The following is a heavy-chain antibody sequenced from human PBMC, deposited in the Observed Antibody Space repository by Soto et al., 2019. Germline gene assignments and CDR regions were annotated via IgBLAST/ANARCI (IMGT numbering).Heavy chain of an antibody. CDR1: GFSLSTSGLG. CDR3: AHRPSGWYLFDY. V-gene: IGHV2-5*01. CDR2: IYWNDDK. D-gene: IGHD6-19*01. Sequence: QITLKESGPTLVRPTQPLTLTCTFSGFSLSTSGLGVGWIRQPPGKALEWLALIYWNDDKRYSPSLKARLTINKDTSKNKVVLTMNNMDPVDTATYYCAHRPSGWYLFDYWGEGTLDTVAA. J-gene: IGHJ4*02.